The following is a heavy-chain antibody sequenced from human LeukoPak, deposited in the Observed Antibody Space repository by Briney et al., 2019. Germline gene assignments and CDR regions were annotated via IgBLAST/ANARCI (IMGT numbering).Heavy chain of an antibody. D-gene: IGHD6-13*01. CDR3: AGSSWYQVRWFDP. V-gene: IGHV3-23*01. Sequence: GGSLRLSCAASGFTFSSYAMSWVRQAPGKGLEWVSAISGSGGSTYFADSVKGRFTISRDNSKNTLYLQMNSLRAEDTAVYYCAGSSWYQVRWFDPWGQGTLVTVSS. J-gene: IGHJ5*02. CDR1: GFTFSSYA. CDR2: ISGSGGST.